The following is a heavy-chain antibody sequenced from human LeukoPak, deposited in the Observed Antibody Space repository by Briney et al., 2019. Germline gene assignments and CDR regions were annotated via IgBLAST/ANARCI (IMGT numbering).Heavy chain of an antibody. CDR1: GFTFSSYW. D-gene: IGHD3-22*01. J-gene: IGHJ5*02. CDR3: ARNYDNSGCYYVGGES. CDR2: VIYDGSDK. V-gene: IGHV3-30*03. Sequence: GGSLRLSCAASGFTFSSYWMSWVRQAPGKGLEWLAVVIYDGSDKYYADSVKGRFTISRDNSKNTLFLQMNRLRTEDTGVYYCARNYDNSGCYYVGGESWGQGTLVTDSP.